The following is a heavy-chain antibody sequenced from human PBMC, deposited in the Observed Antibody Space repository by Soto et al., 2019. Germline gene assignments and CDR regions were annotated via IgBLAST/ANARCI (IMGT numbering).Heavy chain of an antibody. Sequence: PGGSLRLSCAASGFTFSSYGMHWVRQAPGKGLEWVAVIWYDGSNKYYADSVKGRFTISRDNSKNTLYLQMNSLRAEDTAVYYCARDSSIFGVVTAFNYWGQGTLVTVSS. V-gene: IGHV3-33*01. CDR2: IWYDGSNK. D-gene: IGHD3-3*02. CDR1: GFTFSSYG. J-gene: IGHJ4*02. CDR3: ARDSSIFGVVTAFNY.